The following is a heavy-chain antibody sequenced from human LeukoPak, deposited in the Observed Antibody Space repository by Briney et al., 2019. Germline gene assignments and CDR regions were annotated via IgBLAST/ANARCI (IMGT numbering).Heavy chain of an antibody. CDR2: IYYSGST. V-gene: IGHV4-39*01. J-gene: IGHJ3*02. D-gene: IGHD3-10*01. CDR3: ARWRITTDAFDI. Sequence: KPSETLSLTCTVSGGSISSSSYYWGWIRQPPGKGLEWIGSIYYSGSTYYNPSLKSRVTISVDTSKNQFSLKLSSVTAADTAVYYCARWRITTDAFDIWGQGTMVTVSS. CDR1: GGSISSSSYY.